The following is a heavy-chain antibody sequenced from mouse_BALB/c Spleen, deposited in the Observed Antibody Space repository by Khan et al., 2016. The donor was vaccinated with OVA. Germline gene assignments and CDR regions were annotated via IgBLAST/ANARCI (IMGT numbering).Heavy chain of an antibody. CDR3: VNHGSSSAWFTY. D-gene: IGHD1-1*01. CDR1: GYTFTSYW. V-gene: IGHV1-7*01. CDR2: INPTTDYT. J-gene: IGHJ3*01. Sequence: QVQLKQSGAELAKPGASVKMSCKASGYTFTSYWMHWVKQRPGQGLEWIGYINPTTDYTEYNQIFKDKATLTADKSSSTAYMQLSSLTSEDSAVYYCVNHGSSSAWFTYGGQGTLVTGSA.